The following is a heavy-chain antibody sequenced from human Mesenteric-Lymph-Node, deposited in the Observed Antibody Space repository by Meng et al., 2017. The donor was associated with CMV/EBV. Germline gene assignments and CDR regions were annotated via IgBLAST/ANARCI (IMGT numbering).Heavy chain of an antibody. CDR3: ARVSWNNADYNWFDP. CDR1: GFTFSSYE. Sequence: GGSLRLSCAASGFTFSSYEMNWVRQAPGKGLEWVAVISYDGSNKYYADSVKGRFTISRDNSKNTLYLQMNSLRAEDTAVYYCARVSWNNADYNWFDPWGQGTLVTVSS. CDR2: ISYDGSNK. V-gene: IGHV3-30*04. D-gene: IGHD1/OR15-1a*01. J-gene: IGHJ5*02.